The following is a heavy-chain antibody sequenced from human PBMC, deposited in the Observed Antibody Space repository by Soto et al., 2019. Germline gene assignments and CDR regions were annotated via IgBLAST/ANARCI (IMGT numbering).Heavy chain of an antibody. V-gene: IGHV1-58*02. CDR1: GYRLTSNF. CDR2: IVVGSGST. D-gene: IGHD3-3*01. CDR3: AADAHQDDFWSSYPYYLYSMDV. J-gene: IGHJ6*02. Sequence: HVTFRASGYRLTSNFMHWVRHAPGQPLELIGRIVVGSGSTTYAQIVQERITITRDMSTSTVYMDLRSLRPEDTAMYYCAADAHQDDFWSSYPYYLYSMDVLGQGTTVTVSS.